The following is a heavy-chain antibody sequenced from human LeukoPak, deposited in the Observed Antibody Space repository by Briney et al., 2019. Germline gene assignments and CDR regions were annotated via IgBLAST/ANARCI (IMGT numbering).Heavy chain of an antibody. CDR2: IYTSGST. D-gene: IGHD3-22*01. J-gene: IGHJ4*02. V-gene: IGHV4-4*07. CDR1: GGSISSYY. CDR3: ASLYYYDSSGYLDY. Sequence: PSETLSLTCTVSGGSISSYYWSWIRQPPGKGLEWIGRIYTSGSTNYNPSLKSRVTMSVDTSKNQFSLKLSSVTAADTAVYYCASLYYYDSSGYLDYWGQGTLVTVSS.